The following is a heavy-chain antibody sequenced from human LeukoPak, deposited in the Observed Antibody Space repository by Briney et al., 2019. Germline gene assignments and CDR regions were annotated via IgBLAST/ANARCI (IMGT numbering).Heavy chain of an antibody. J-gene: IGHJ4*02. CDR3: ARDLGLDTTMIFFDF. V-gene: IGHV1-18*01. Sequence: ASVKVSCKASGYTFTSFGISWVRQAPGQGPEWMGWISAYNGNTNYIQKFQGRVTMTTDTSTNTAYMELRSLTSDDTAVYYCARDLGLDTTMIFFDFWGQGSLVTVSS. CDR2: ISAYNGNT. D-gene: IGHD5-18*01. CDR1: GYTFTSFG.